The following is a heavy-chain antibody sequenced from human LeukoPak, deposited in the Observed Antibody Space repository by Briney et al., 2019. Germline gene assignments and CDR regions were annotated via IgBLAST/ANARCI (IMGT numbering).Heavy chain of an antibody. CDR3: ARDLKDRVDNWFDP. D-gene: IGHD2-15*01. Sequence: PSETLSLTCTVSGGSISSYYWSLIRQPPGKGLEWIGYIYYSGSTNYNPSLKSRVTISVDTSKNQFSLKLSSVAAADTAVYYCARDLKDRVDNWFDPWGQGTLVTVSS. J-gene: IGHJ5*02. V-gene: IGHV4-59*01. CDR1: GGSISSYY. CDR2: IYYSGST.